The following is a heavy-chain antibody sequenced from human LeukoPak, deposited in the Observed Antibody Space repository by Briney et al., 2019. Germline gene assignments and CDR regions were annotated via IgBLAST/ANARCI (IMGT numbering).Heavy chain of an antibody. Sequence: GGSLRLSCAASGFTFSSYAMHWVRQAPGKGLEWVAFMSFDGSNKYADSVKGRFTISRDNSKNTLCLEMNSLRTEDTAVYYCAREVGAFDIWGQGTMVTVSS. CDR2: MSFDGSNK. D-gene: IGHD2-2*01. V-gene: IGHV3-30-3*01. J-gene: IGHJ3*02. CDR1: GFTFSSYA. CDR3: AREVGAFDI.